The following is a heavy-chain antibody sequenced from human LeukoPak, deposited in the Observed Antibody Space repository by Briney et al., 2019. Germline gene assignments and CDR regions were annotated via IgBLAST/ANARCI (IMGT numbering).Heavy chain of an antibody. CDR3: ATGEGPGD. V-gene: IGHV3-23*01. J-gene: IGHJ4*02. D-gene: IGHD7-27*01. CDR2: ISSTGGTA. Sequence: GGSLRLSCAASGFTFSSFGMSWVRQAPGKGLEWVSAISSTGGTAYYADSVKGRFTISRDNSKNTLYLQMNSLRVEDTAVYYCATGEGPGDWGQGTLVTVSS. CDR1: GFTFSSFG.